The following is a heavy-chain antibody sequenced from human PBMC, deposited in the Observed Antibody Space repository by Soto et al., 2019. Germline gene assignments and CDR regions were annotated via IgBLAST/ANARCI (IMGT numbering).Heavy chain of an antibody. J-gene: IGHJ3*02. V-gene: IGHV1-18*01. CDR3: ARVHFGWNAFDI. CDR1: GYTFTSYG. Sequence: SGYTFTSYGISWVRQAPGQGLEWMGWISAYNGNTNYAQKLQGRVTMTTDTSTSTAYMELRSLRSDDTAVYYCARVHFGWNAFDIWGQGTMVTVSS. CDR2: ISAYNGNT. D-gene: IGHD3-3*01.